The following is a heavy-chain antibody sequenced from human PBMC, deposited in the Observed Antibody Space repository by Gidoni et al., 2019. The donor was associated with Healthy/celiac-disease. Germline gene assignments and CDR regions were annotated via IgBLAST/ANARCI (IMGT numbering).Heavy chain of an antibody. J-gene: IGHJ5*02. CDR2: ISSSSSTI. CDR3: ARDRLYSFPFDP. V-gene: IGHV3-48*02. Sequence: EVQLVESGGGLVQPGGSLRLSCAASGFTFSSHSMNLVLQAPGKGLEWVSYISSSSSTIYYADSVKGRFTISRDNAKNSLYLQMNSLRDEDTAVYYCARDRLYSFPFDPWGQGTLVTVSS. D-gene: IGHD6-13*01. CDR1: GFTFSSHS.